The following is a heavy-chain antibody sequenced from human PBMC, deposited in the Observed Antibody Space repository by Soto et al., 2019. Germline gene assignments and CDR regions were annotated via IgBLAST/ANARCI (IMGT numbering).Heavy chain of an antibody. V-gene: IGHV3-23*01. J-gene: IGHJ4*02. Sequence: GGSLRLSCAASGPSFSSYPKTWVRQAPGKGLEWVSAISGSGDTTLYAASVRGRLTISRDNSKNKVYLDMSSLRAEDTALYYCAGPVGGYQVLFGTWYGTRSDYWGQGTLVTVSS. CDR1: GPSFSSYP. CDR2: ISGSGDTT. D-gene: IGHD6-13*01. CDR3: AGPVGGYQVLFGTWYGTRSDY.